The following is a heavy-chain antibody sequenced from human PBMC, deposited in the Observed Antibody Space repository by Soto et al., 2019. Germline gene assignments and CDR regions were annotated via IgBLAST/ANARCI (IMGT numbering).Heavy chain of an antibody. V-gene: IGHV1-46*01. D-gene: IGHD6-19*01. Sequence: ASVKVSCKASGYTFTSYYMHWVRQAPGQGLEWMGIINPSGGSTSYAQKFQGRVTMTRDTSTSTVYMELSSLRSEDTAVYYCARDLAVAGTNYYYMDVWGKGTTVTVS. CDR1: GYTFTSYY. CDR2: INPSGGST. CDR3: ARDLAVAGTNYYYMDV. J-gene: IGHJ6*03.